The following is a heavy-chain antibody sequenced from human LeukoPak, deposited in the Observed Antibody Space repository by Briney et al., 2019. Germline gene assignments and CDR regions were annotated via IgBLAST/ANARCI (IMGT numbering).Heavy chain of an antibody. D-gene: IGHD6-25*01. CDR1: GFTFSNYA. J-gene: IGHJ3*01. V-gene: IGHV3-23*01. CDR2: VSGPGTVT. Sequence: QAGGSLRLSCAASGFTFSNYALTWVRQTPGKGLEWVSTVSGPGTVTYYADSVKGRFTISRDNSKNTLYLQMDSLGADDTALYYCAKPGGPGIAARGAFDLWGQGTMVTVSS. CDR3: AKPGGPGIAARGAFDL.